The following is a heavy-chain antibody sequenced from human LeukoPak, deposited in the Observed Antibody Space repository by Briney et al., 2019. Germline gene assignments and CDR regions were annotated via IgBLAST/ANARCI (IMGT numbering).Heavy chain of an antibody. CDR2: ISSSSSYI. Sequence: PGGSLRLSCAASGFTFSSYSMSWVRQAPGKGLEWVSSISSSSSYIYYADSVKGRFTISRDNAKNSLYLQMNSLRAEDTAVYYCAKNSGWYEEVYYFDYWGQGTLVTVSS. J-gene: IGHJ4*02. CDR3: AKNSGWYEEVYYFDY. D-gene: IGHD6-19*01. CDR1: GFTFSSYS. V-gene: IGHV3-21*01.